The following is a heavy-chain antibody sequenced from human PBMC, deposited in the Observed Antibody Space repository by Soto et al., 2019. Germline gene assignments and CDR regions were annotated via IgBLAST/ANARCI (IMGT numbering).Heavy chain of an antibody. CDR1: GGDLTNSG. D-gene: IGHD5-12*01. V-gene: IGHV1-69*04. J-gene: IGHJ1*01. CDR2: IFPLLAMV. CDR3: AKEDSPGFKS. Sequence: QVHLVQSGAEMKKPGSSVKVSCKVSGGDLTNSGISWVRQAPGQGLEWMGGIFPLLAMVDYSQKFQGRVTIRAEELTTSVFMAFASLTTPCTAVYHCAKEDSPGFKSGGQGSLGIVSP.